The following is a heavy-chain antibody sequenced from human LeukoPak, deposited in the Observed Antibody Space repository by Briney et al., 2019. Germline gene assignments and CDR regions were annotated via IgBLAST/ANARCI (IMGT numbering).Heavy chain of an antibody. J-gene: IGHJ4*02. CDR3: ARLIFSVAAGRGPFDY. V-gene: IGHV4-39*01. D-gene: IGHD6-13*01. CDR1: GGSISSSSYY. CDR2: IYYSGST. Sequence: SETLSLTCTVSGGSISSSSYYWGWIRQPPGKGLEWIGSIYYSGSTYYNPSLKSRVTISVDTSKNQFSLKLSSVTAADTAVYYCARLIFSVAAGRGPFDYWGQGTLVTVSS.